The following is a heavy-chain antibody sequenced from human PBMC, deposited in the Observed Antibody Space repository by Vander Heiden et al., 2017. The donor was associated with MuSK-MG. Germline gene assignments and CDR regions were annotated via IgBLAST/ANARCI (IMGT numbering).Heavy chain of an antibody. CDR3: ARDWAASGGSWTGFDY. CDR2: INAGNGNT. J-gene: IGHJ4*02. Sequence: QVQLVQSGAEVKKPGASVKVSCKASGYTFTSYAMHWVRQAPGQRLEWMGWINAGNGNTKYSQKFQDRVTITRDTSASTAYMELSSLRSEDTAVYYCARDWAASGGSWTGFDYWGQGTLVTVSS. V-gene: IGHV1-3*01. CDR1: GYTFTSYA. D-gene: IGHD2-15*01.